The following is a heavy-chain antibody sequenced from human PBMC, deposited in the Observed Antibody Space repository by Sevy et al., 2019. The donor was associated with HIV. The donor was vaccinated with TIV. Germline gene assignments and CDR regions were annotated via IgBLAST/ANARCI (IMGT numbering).Heavy chain of an antibody. J-gene: IGHJ4*02. D-gene: IGHD5-12*01. CDR1: GFSLTTSGVG. CDR2: IYWDDDK. V-gene: IGHV2-5*02. Sequence: SGPTLVKPTQTLTLTCTFSGFSLTTSGVGVGWIRQPPGKALEWLALIYWDDDKRYRPSLKSRLTITKDTQKNQVVLTMTNVDPMDTATYYRVHRRQYGGYDGVASRHYFDYWGQGTLVTVSS. CDR3: VHRRQYGGYDGVASRHYFDY.